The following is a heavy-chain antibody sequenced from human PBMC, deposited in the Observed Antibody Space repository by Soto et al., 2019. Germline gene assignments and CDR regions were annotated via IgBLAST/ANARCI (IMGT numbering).Heavy chain of an antibody. V-gene: IGHV3-74*01. CDR3: TTDFEF. CDR2: IDRDGSGT. Sequence: EVQLAESGGGSVQPGGSLRLTCAASGFTFSNFGHFWMHWVRQVPGRGLVWVSRIDRDGSGTSYADSVKGRFTISRDNAKNMLYLQMNSLRAEDTDIYYCTTDFEFWGQGALVTVSS. CDR1: GFTFSNFGHFW. J-gene: IGHJ4*02.